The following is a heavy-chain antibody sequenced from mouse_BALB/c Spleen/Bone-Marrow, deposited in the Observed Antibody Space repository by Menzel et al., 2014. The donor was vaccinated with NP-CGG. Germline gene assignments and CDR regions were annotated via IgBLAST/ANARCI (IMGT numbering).Heavy chain of an antibody. CDR2: IRNKANGYTT. J-gene: IGHJ1*01. CDR1: GFTFTDYY. V-gene: IGHV7-3*02. Sequence: EVQRVESGGGLVQPGGSLRLSCATSGFTFTDYYMSWVRQPPGKALEWLGFIRNKANGYTTEYSASVKGRFTISRDNSQSILYLQMNILRTEDSATYYCARDRNYEINWYFDVWGAGTTVTVSS. CDR3: ARDRNYEINWYFDV. D-gene: IGHD1-1*01.